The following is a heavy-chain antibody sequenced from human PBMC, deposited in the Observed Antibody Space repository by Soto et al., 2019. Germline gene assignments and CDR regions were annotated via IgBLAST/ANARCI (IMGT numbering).Heavy chain of an antibody. V-gene: IGHV5-10-1*01. Sequence: GESLKISCKGSGYSFTSYWISWVRQMPGKGLEWMGRIDPSDSYTNYSPSFQGHVTISADKSISTAYLQWSSLKASDTAMYYCARHTLNSSGWTYYYYGRDVLGQGTTVTVS. CDR1: GYSFTSYW. J-gene: IGHJ6*02. CDR3: ARHTLNSSGWTYYYYGRDV. D-gene: IGHD6-19*01. CDR2: IDPSDSYT.